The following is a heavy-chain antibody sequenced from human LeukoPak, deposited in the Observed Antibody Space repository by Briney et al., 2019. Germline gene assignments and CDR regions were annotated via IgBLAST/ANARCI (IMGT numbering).Heavy chain of an antibody. Sequence: GRSLRLSCAASGFTFSSYGMHWVRQAPGKGLEWVAVISYDGSNKYYADSVKGRFTISRDNSKNTLYLQMNSLRAEDTAVYYCAREDYDSSGNDYWGQGTLVTVSS. V-gene: IGHV3-30*03. CDR1: GFTFSSYG. D-gene: IGHD3-22*01. J-gene: IGHJ4*02. CDR2: ISYDGSNK. CDR3: AREDYDSSGNDY.